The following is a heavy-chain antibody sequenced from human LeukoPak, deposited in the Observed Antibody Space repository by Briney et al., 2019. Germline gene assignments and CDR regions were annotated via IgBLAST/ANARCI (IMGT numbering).Heavy chain of an antibody. J-gene: IGHJ5*02. CDR1: GASISSRNYY. V-gene: IGHV4-39*01. CDR2: IYFSGST. D-gene: IGHD6-19*01. Sequence: PSETLSLTCTVSGASISSRNYYWDSIRQPPGKGLEWIGSIYFSGSTYYNPSLKSRVTISVDTSKNQFSLKLSSVTAADTAVYYCARHGVSTGWSLYNWFDPSGQGTLVSVSS. CDR3: ARHGVSTGWSLYNWFDP.